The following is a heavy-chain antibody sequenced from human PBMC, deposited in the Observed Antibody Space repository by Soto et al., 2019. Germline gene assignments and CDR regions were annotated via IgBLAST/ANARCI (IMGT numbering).Heavy chain of an antibody. D-gene: IGHD6-19*01. CDR2: ISSNGNT. V-gene: IGHV4-4*07. CDR3: AREVWVAGLLYYFDF. CDR1: DGSISGNF. J-gene: IGHJ4*02. Sequence: SETLSLTCTVSDGSISGNFLTWIRQPAGKGLEWIGRISSNGNTDYNPSLKSRVTMSIDTSKNHFSLDLISVTAPDTAIYYCAREVWVAGLLYYFDFWGQGTLVTVSS.